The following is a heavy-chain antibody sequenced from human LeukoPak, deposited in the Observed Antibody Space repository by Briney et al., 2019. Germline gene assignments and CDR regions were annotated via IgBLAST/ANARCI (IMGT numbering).Heavy chain of an antibody. Sequence: SETLSLTCTVSGGSIRSSYYYWGWIRQPPGKGLEWIGSIYDSGSTYYNPSLKSRVTISVDTSKNQFSLKLSSVTAADTAVYYCARDSSTYYYDSSGYYYFSDGAFDIWGQGTMVTVSS. CDR2: IYDSGST. CDR1: GGSIRSSYYY. D-gene: IGHD3-22*01. V-gene: IGHV4-39*07. J-gene: IGHJ3*02. CDR3: ARDSSTYYYDSSGYYYFSDGAFDI.